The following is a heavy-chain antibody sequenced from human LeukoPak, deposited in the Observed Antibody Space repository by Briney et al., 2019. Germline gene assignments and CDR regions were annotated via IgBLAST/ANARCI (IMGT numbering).Heavy chain of an antibody. J-gene: IGHJ6*02. CDR2: MNPNSGNT. CDR3: ARELEMATIYYYGMDV. Sequence: GASVKVSCKASGYTFTSYDINWVRQDTGQGLEWMGWMNPNSGNTGYAQKFQGRVTMTRNTSISTAYMELSSLRSEDTAVYYCARELEMATIYYYGMDVWGQGTTVTVSS. V-gene: IGHV1-8*01. CDR1: GYTFTSYD. D-gene: IGHD5-24*01.